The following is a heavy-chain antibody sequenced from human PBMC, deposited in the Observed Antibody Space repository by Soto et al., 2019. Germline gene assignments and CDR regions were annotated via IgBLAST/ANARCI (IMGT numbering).Heavy chain of an antibody. Sequence: PGGSLSLSCAAAGFTFSSYAMSWVRQAPGKGLEWVSAISGSGGSIYYADSVKGRFTISRDNAKNPLYLQMNSLRAEDTALYYCAKDIVATITSGWFDPWGQGTLVTVSS. D-gene: IGHD5-12*01. V-gene: IGHV3-23*01. CDR3: AKDIVATITSGWFDP. J-gene: IGHJ5*02. CDR1: GFTFSSYA. CDR2: ISGSGGSI.